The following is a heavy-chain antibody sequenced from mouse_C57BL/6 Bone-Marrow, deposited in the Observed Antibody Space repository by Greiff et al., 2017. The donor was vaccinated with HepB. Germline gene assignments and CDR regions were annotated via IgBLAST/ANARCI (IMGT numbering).Heavy chain of an antibody. CDR3: ALYYSNDVDY. J-gene: IGHJ4*01. CDR1: GYNFTSYW. Sequence: QVQLQQPGAELVMPGASVKLSCKASGYNFTSYWMHWVKQRPGQGLEWIGEIDPSDSYTNYNQKFKGKSTLTVDKSSSTAYMQLHILTSEDTAVYYGALYYSNDVDYWGQGTSVTVSS. V-gene: IGHV1-69*01. CDR2: IDPSDSYT. D-gene: IGHD2-5*01.